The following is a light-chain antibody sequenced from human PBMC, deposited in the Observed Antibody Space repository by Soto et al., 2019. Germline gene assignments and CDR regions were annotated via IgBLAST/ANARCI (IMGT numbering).Light chain of an antibody. CDR2: KGT. CDR3: SSYTSSSTRV. J-gene: IGLJ1*01. Sequence: QSVLAQPASVSGSPGQSITISCTGTSSDVGAYNSVSWYQQHPHRAPQVIIYKGTQRPSGVSNRFSGSKSGNTASLTISGLQAEDEADYYCSSYTSSSTRVFGTGTKVTVL. CDR1: SSDVGAYNS. V-gene: IGLV2-14*02.